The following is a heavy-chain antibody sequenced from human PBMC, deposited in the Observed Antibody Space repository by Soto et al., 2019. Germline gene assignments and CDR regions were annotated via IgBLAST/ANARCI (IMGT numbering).Heavy chain of an antibody. J-gene: IGHJ6*02. CDR2: ISAYNGNT. V-gene: IGHV1-18*01. CDR3: ARVISCYYHMDV. D-gene: IGHD2-15*01. CDR1: GYTFTTYD. Sequence: QVQLVQSGGEVKKPGASVKVYCKASGYTFTTYDLSWVRQAPGQGLEWMEWISAYNGNTNYAQKLQRRVTMTTDTSTSTAYMDLTSLRSDDTAVYYSARVISCYYHMDVWRQGTTVTGSS.